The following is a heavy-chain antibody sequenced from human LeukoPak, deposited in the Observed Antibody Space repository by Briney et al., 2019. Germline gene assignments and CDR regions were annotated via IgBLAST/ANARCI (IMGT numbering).Heavy chain of an antibody. Sequence: PGGSLRLSCAASGFTLRNTWMAWVRQAPGKGLEWVANINQDASTKHYVDSVKGRFTISRDNAKNSLYLQMNSLRAEDTAVYYCARDQSGSLYYWGQGTLVTVSS. V-gene: IGHV3-7*01. J-gene: IGHJ4*02. CDR3: ARDQSGSLYY. CDR1: GFTLRNTW. CDR2: INQDASTK. D-gene: IGHD1-26*01.